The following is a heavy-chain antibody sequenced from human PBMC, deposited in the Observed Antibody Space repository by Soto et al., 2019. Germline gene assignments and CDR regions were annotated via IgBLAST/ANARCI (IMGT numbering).Heavy chain of an antibody. V-gene: IGHV5-51*01. CDR1: GCSFTSYW. J-gene: IGHJ4*02. Sequence: GESLKISCNGSGCSFTSYWICWVRQMPGKGLEWMGIIYPGDSDTRYSPSFQGQVTISADKSISTAYLQWSSLKASDTAMYYCARRNTAHLDYWGQGTLVTVSS. CDR3: ARRNTAHLDY. CDR2: IYPGDSDT. D-gene: IGHD5-18*01.